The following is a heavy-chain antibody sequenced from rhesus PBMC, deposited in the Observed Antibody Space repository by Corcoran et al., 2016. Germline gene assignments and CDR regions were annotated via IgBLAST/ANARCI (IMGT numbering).Heavy chain of an antibody. J-gene: IGHJ5-1*01. V-gene: IGHV4-73*01. CDR3: ARTRGVDV. Sequence: QVTLQQWGEGLVKPSETLSLTCAVYGGPISGYDWNWIRPPPGKGLEWMGNIDGDRASTNSNPSLKNRVTISKDTSKKQVSLKLSSVTAADTAVYYCARTRGVDVWGPGVLVTVSS. CDR2: IDGDRAST. CDR1: GGPISGYD.